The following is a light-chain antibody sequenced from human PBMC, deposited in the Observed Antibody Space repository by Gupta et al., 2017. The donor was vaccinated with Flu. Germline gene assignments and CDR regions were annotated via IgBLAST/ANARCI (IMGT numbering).Light chain of an antibody. CDR1: QNINIY. J-gene: IGKJ1*01. Sequence: PGAVSGSRGERSTRPGRARQNINIYLDWYQQKPGQAPKLLISGASTRASGFPDRFSGSGSGTDFTLTISSRQSEDFAVYYCHHKNNCPVTFGQGTKVEV. V-gene: IGKV3-15*01. CDR3: HHKNNCPVT. CDR2: GAS.